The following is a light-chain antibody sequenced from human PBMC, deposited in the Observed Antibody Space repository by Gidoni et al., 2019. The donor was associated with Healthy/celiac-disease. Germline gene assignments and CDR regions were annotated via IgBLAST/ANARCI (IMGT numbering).Light chain of an antibody. Sequence: EIVLTQSPGTLSLSPGERATLSCRASQSVSSSYLAWYQQKPGQAPRLLIYGASSRATGIPDRFSGSGSGTDFTLTISRLEPEDFAVYYCQQYGSSHTFXQXTKLEIQ. V-gene: IGKV3-20*01. CDR1: QSVSSSY. CDR2: GAS. CDR3: QQYGSSHT. J-gene: IGKJ2*01.